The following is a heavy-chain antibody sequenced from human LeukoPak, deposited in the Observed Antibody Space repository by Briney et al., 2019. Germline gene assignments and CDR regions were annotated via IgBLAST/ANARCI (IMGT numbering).Heavy chain of an antibody. CDR1: GFAFSSYG. CDR2: TRYDGSNK. J-gene: IGHJ4*02. V-gene: IGHV3-30*02. D-gene: IGHD5/OR15-5a*01. CDR3: AKDVYGAYDY. Sequence: PGGSLRLPCAVSGFAFSSYGMHWVRQAPGKGLEWVTFTRYDGSNKYYADSVKGRFTISRDNSKNTLYLQMDSLRVEDTAVYYCAKDVYGAYDYWGQGTLVTVSS.